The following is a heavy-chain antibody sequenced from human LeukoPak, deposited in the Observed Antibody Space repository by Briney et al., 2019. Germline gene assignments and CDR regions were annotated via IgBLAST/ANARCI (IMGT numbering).Heavy chain of an antibody. CDR1: GYTFTGYY. J-gene: IGHJ6*03. CDR2: INPNSGGT. D-gene: IGHD3-10*01. Sequence: ASVKVSCKASGYTFTGYYMHWVRQAPGQGLEWMGWINPNSGGTNYAQKFQGRVTMTRDTSISTAYMELSRLRSDDTAVYYCARRPGSGGYYYYYMDVWGKGTTVTVSS. CDR3: ARRPGSGGYYYYYMDV. V-gene: IGHV1-2*02.